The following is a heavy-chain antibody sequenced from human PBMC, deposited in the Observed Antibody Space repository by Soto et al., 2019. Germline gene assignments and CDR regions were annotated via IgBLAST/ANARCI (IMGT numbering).Heavy chain of an antibody. CDR1: GGTFSSYT. J-gene: IGHJ3*02. V-gene: IGHV1-69*08. D-gene: IGHD2-15*01. CDR2: IIPILGIA. CDR3: ARDLYCSGGSCYSFDDFDI. Sequence: QVQLVQSGAEVKKPGSSVKVSCKASGGTFSSYTISWVRQAPGQGLEWMGRIIPILGIANYAQKFQGRVTITADKSTSTAYMELSSLRSEDTAVYYCARDLYCSGGSCYSFDDFDIWGQGTMVTVSS.